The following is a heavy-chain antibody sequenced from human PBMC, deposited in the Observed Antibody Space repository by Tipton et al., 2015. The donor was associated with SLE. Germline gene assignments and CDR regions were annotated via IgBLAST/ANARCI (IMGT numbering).Heavy chain of an antibody. CDR3: ARDPIVGTTDTYIDL. CDR1: GYSISSDSW. J-gene: IGHJ4*01. Sequence: TLSLTCVVSGYSISSDSWWGWLRQPPGQGLEWSGIVYRSGKTHYSPSLKSRVTISADTSKNPFSLKIVSVTTADTAVYFCARDPIVGTTDTYIDLWGQGTLVTVSS. D-gene: IGHD1-26*01. V-gene: IGHV4-38-2*02. CDR2: VYRSGKT.